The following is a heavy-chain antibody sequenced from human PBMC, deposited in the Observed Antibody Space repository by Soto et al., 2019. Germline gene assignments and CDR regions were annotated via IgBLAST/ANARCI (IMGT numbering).Heavy chain of an antibody. CDR1: GFTFSSYA. CDR2: ISGSGGST. CDR3: AKPPARGSSGIIDY. J-gene: IGHJ4*02. D-gene: IGHD3-22*01. Sequence: EVQLLESGGGLVQPGGSLRLSCAASGFTFSSYAMSWVRQAPGKWLEWVSAISGSGGSTYYADSVKGRFTISRDNSKNTLYLQMNSMRAEDTAVYYCAKPPARGSSGIIDYWGQGNLVTVSS. V-gene: IGHV3-23*01.